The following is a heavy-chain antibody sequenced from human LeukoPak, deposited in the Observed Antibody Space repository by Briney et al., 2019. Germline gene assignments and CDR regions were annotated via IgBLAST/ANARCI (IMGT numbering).Heavy chain of an antibody. D-gene: IGHD2-21*01. CDR2: IYSGGST. CDR1: GFTVSSNY. J-gene: IGHJ2*01. Sequence: GGSLRLSCAASGFTVSSNYMSLVRQAPGKGLEWVSVIYSGGSTYYADSVEGRFTISRDNSKNTLYLQMNSLRAEDTAVYYCARDSPYSPLDLWGRGTLVTVSS. CDR3: ARDSPYSPLDL. V-gene: IGHV3-66*02.